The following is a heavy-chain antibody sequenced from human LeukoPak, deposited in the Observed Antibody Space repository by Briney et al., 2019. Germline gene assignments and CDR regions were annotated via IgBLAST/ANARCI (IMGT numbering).Heavy chain of an antibody. CDR2: ISYDGNND. CDR3: AKDSDPDGYRSGHPEYYGAS. D-gene: IGHD4-17*01. Sequence: GKSLRLSCAASGFTFSRFGMHWVRQAPGKGLEWVALISYDGNNDSYGDSVKGRFTISRDNSKNTFYLQMNRLRPEDTAEYYCAKDSDPDGYRSGHPEYYGASWGQGALVAVSS. CDR1: GFTFSRFG. J-gene: IGHJ4*02. V-gene: IGHV3-30*18.